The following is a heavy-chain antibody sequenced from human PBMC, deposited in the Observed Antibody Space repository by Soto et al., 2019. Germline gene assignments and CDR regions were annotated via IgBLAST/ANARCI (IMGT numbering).Heavy chain of an antibody. J-gene: IGHJ4*02. Sequence: QVQLVESGGGVVQPGRSLRLSCAASGFTFSSYAMYWVRQAPGKGLEWVAVIYYDGSNKYYTDSVKGRFTISRDNSKNTLYLQMNSLRAEDTAVFYCARGIFGKGVTNDYWGQGTLVTVSS. CDR1: GFTFSSYA. CDR3: ARGIFGKGVTNDY. D-gene: IGHD2-8*01. V-gene: IGHV3-30-3*01. CDR2: IYYDGSNK.